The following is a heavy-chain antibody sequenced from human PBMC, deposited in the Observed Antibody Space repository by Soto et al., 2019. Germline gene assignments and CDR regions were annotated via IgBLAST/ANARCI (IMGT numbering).Heavy chain of an antibody. J-gene: IGHJ6*02. V-gene: IGHV3-30-3*01. CDR2: ISYDGSNK. CDR1: GFTFSSYA. D-gene: IGHD1-26*01. CDR3: ARGGRGATGYYYYGMDV. Sequence: QVQLVESGGGVVQPGRSLRLSCAASGFTFSSYAMHWVRQAPGKGLEWVAVISYDGSNKYYADSVKGPFTISRDNSKNTLYLQMNSPRAEDTAVYYCARGGRGATGYYYYGMDVWGQGTTVTVSS.